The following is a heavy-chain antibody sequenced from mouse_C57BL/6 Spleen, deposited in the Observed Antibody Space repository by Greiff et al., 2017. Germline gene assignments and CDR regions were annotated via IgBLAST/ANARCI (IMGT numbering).Heavy chain of an antibody. J-gene: IGHJ2*01. Sequence: VQLQQSGPELVKPGASVKMSCKASGYTFTDYYMHWVKQKPGKGLEWIGEIYPGSGNTYYNEKFKGKATLTADTSSSTAYMQLSSLTSEDSAVYFCARSSYDFDYWGKGTTLTVSS. CDR3: RSSYDFDY. CDR1: YTFTDYYM. CDR2: YPGSGNTY. D-gene: IGHD1-1*01. V-gene: IGHV1-83*01.